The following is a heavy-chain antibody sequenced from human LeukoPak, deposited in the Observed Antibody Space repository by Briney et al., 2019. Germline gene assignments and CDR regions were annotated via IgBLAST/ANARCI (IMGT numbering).Heavy chain of an antibody. CDR2: IYYSGST. D-gene: IGHD3-3*01. J-gene: IGHJ4*02. CDR3: ARNYDFWSGYLDY. V-gene: IGHV4-39*07. Sequence: SETLSLTCTVSGGSISSSSYYWGWIRQPPGKGLEWIGNIYYSGSTYYNPSLKSRVTISVDTSKNQFSLKLSSVTAADTAVYYCARNYDFWSGYLDYWGQGTLVTVSS. CDR1: GGSISSSSYY.